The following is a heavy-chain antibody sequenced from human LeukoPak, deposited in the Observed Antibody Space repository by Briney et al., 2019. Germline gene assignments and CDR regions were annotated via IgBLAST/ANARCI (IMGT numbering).Heavy chain of an antibody. J-gene: IGHJ4*02. D-gene: IGHD5-18*01. V-gene: IGHV3-30*04. CDR1: RITFSDYA. CDR3: ARAQLSLDY. Sequence: GGSLRLSCAASRITFSDYAMHWVRQAPGKGLKWLTVISYDGSNKFYADSVKGRFTISRDNSNNTLYLQMNSLRAEDTAVYYCARAQLSLDYWGQGTLVTVSS. CDR2: ISYDGSNK.